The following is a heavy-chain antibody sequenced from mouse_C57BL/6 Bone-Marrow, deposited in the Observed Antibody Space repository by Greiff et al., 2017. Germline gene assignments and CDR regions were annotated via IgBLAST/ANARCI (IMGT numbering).Heavy chain of an antibody. J-gene: IGHJ1*03. CDR3: DRSYYSGSSYDSDV. Sequence: QVQLQQSGAELVKPGASVKMSCKASGYSFTTYPIEWMKQNHGKSLEWIGNFHPYNDDTKYNEKLKGKATLTVEKSSSTVYLALRRLPTEDSAVFALDRSYYSGSSYDSDVWGTGTSVTVAS. V-gene: IGHV1-47*01. CDR2: FHPYNDDT. D-gene: IGHD1-1*01. CDR1: GYSFTTYP.